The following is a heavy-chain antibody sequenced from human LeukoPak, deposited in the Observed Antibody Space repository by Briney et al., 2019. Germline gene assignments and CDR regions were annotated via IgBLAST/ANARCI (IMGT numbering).Heavy chain of an antibody. CDR1: GFTFSSYS. V-gene: IGHV3-21*01. CDR3: ARDLRTDGMDV. Sequence: PGGSLRLSCAASGFTFSSYSMNWVRQAPGKGLEWVSSISSSSSYIYYADSVKGRFTISRDNAKNSLYLQMNSLRAEDTTVYYCARDLRTDGMDVWGKGTTVTVSS. J-gene: IGHJ6*04. CDR2: ISSSSSYI.